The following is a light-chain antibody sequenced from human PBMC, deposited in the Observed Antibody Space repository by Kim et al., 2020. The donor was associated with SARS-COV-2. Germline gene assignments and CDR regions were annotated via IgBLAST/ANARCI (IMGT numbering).Light chain of an antibody. Sequence: SVSPGQTARITCSGDVLAKKYARWFQQKPGQATVLVIYKDSERPSGIPERFSGSSSGTTVTLTISGAQVEDEADYYCYSAADNNLVFGGGTQLTVL. J-gene: IGLJ3*02. V-gene: IGLV3-27*01. CDR3: YSAADNNLV. CDR1: VLAKKY. CDR2: KDS.